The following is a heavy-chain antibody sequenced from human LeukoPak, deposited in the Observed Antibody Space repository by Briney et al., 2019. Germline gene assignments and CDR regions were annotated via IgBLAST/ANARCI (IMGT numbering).Heavy chain of an antibody. CDR2: ISSSSSYI. V-gene: IGHV3-21*04. Sequence: GGSLRLSCAASGFTFSSYSMNWVRQAPGKGLEWVSSISSSSSYIYCADSVKGRFTISRDNYKNTLYLQMNSLRVEDTAVYYCANHRSAFEFWGQGTLVTVSS. CDR3: ANHRSAFEF. CDR1: GFTFSSYS. D-gene: IGHD1-14*01. J-gene: IGHJ4*02.